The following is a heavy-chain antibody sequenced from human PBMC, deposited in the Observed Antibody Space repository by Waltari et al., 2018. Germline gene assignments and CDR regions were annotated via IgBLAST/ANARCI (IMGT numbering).Heavy chain of an antibody. CDR3: AMTYWCVGGACYPDY. J-gene: IGHJ1*01. V-gene: IGHV1-24*01. CDR2: FDPEDGET. Sequence: QVPLVQSGAQVKKPGASVRVSCKLSAYTLTELSMHWVRQAPGKGLEWMGGFDPEDGETIYAQKFQGRVTMTEDTSTDTAYMELSSLRSEDTAVYYCAMTYWCVGGACYPDYWGRGTLVTVSS. D-gene: IGHD2-15*01. CDR1: AYTLTELS.